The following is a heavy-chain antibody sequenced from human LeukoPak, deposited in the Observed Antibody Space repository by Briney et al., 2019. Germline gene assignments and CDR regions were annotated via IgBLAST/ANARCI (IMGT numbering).Heavy chain of an antibody. J-gene: IGHJ5*02. V-gene: IGHV4-4*09. D-gene: IGHD1-26*01. CDR2: IYTSGST. CDR3: ARREVGATYVWFDP. Sequence: PSETLSLTCTVSGGSISSYYWSWLRQPPGKGLEWIGYIYTSGSTNYNPSFKSRVTISVDTSKNQFSLKLSSVTAADTAVYYCARREVGATYVWFDPWGQGTLVTVSS. CDR1: GGSISSYY.